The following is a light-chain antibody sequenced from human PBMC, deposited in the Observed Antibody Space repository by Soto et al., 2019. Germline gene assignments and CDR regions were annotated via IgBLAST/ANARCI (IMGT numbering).Light chain of an antibody. Sequence: EILMTQSPATLSVSPGDSATLSCRASRSVDTALAWYQQKPCQAPRLLVFATSARATGVPDRFRGSRSGTDFTLTISSLQPEDSATYYCHQYYNRPPWTFGQGTKVDIK. CDR1: RSVDTA. V-gene: IGKV3-15*01. CDR2: ATS. J-gene: IGKJ1*01. CDR3: HQYYNRPPWT.